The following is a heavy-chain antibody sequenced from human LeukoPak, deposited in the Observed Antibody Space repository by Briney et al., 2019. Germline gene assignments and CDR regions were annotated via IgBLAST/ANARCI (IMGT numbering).Heavy chain of an antibody. J-gene: IGHJ4*02. CDR1: GFTFSRYW. V-gene: IGHV3-74*01. CDR2: IYSDGSST. D-gene: IGHD2-15*01. Sequence: GGSLRLSCAASGFTFSRYWMHWVRQTPGKGLVWGSGIYSDGSSTRYADSVKGRFTISRDNAKNTLDLQMSSLRAEDTAVYYCARVDCSGGSCYFDYWGQGTLVTVSS. CDR3: ARVDCSGGSCYFDY.